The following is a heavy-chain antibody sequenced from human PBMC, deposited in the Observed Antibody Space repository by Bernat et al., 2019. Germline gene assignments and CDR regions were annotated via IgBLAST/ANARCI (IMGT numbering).Heavy chain of an antibody. J-gene: IGHJ4*02. CDR1: GFTFDDYA. CDR3: ASQSRDY. V-gene: IGHV3-43*02. D-gene: IGHD6-19*01. Sequence: EVQLVESGGGVVQPGGSLRLSCAASGFTFDDYAMHWVCQAPGKGLEWVSLISGDGGNTYYADSVKGRFTISRDNSKNSLYLQMNSLRTEDTALYYCASQSRDYWGQGTLVTVSS. CDR2: ISGDGGNT.